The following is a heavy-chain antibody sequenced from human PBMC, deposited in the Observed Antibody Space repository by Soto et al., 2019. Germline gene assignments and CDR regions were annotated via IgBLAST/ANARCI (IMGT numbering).Heavy chain of an antibody. Sequence: TSQTLSLTCAVSGGSISSGGYSWSWIRQPTGKGLEWIGYLYHSGSTNYNPSLKSRVTISLDTSKNQFSLKLSSVTGADTAVYSCARGYGRNFDYRGQGNLVTVYS. CDR3: ARGYGRNFDY. CDR2: LYHSGST. CDR1: GGSISSGGYS. V-gene: IGHV4-30-2*01. J-gene: IGHJ4*02. D-gene: IGHD5-18*01.